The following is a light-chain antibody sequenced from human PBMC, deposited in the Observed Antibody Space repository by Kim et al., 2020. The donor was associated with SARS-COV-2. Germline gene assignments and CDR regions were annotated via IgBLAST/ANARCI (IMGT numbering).Light chain of an antibody. J-gene: IGKJ3*01. Sequence: ASVGDIVTTICRASQCISNYLAWFQQKPGKALNSLIYAASSWKSGFPSKFGGSVSGTDFTLTISSLKPEVFATYYCQQYNSYPLTFGPGAKVDIK. V-gene: IGKV1-16*02. CDR1: QCISNY. CDR3: QQYNSYPLT. CDR2: AAS.